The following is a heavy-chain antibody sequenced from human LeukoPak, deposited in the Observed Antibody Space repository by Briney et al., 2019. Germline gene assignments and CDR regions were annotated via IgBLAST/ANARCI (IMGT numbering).Heavy chain of an antibody. Sequence: ASVKVSCKASGGTFSSYAISWVRQAPGQGLEWMGRIIPILGIANYAQKFQGRVTITADKSTSTAYMELSSLRSEDTAVYYCARNGDYPSARAFDIWGQGTMVTVSS. CDR1: GGTFSSYA. D-gene: IGHD4-17*01. CDR3: ARNGDYPSARAFDI. J-gene: IGHJ3*02. V-gene: IGHV1-69*04. CDR2: IIPILGIA.